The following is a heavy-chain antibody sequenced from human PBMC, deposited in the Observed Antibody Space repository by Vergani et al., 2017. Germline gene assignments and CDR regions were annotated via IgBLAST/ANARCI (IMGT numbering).Heavy chain of an antibody. Sequence: QVQLVQSGAEVKKPGASVKVSCKVSGYTLTELSMHWVRQASGKGLEWVSYISSSGSTIYYADSVKGRFTISRDNAKNSLYLQMNSLRAEDTAVYYCARLVLGYCSGGSCYGGWGQGTLVTVSS. CDR1: GYTLTELS. CDR2: ISSSGSTI. J-gene: IGHJ4*02. D-gene: IGHD2-15*01. V-gene: IGHV3-11*04. CDR3: ARLVLGYCSGGSCYGG.